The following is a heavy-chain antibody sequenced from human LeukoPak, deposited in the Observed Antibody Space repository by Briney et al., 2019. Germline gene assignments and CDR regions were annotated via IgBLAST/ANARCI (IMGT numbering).Heavy chain of an antibody. Sequence: SQTLSLTCAVSGGSISSGGYSWSWIRQPPGKGLEWIGYIYHSGSTYYNPSLKSRVTISVDRSKNQFSLKLSSVTAADTAVYYCARAGVSPHYNFDHWGQGTLVTVSS. D-gene: IGHD3-10*01. J-gene: IGHJ4*02. CDR2: IYHSGST. CDR3: ARAGVSPHYNFDH. CDR1: GGSISSGGYS. V-gene: IGHV4-30-2*01.